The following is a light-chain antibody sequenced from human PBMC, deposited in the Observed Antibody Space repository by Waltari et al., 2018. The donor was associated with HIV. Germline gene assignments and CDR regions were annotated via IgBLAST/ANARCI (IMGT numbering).Light chain of an antibody. CDR1: TSNLGTNP. CDR3: AAWDASLHVV. CDR2: RNH. J-gene: IGLJ2*01. V-gene: IGLV1-44*01. Sequence: QSVLTQPPSASGTLGQGVTLSCFGSTSNLGTNPVNWYQHLPGAAPKLIIFRNHQRPSGVPDRFSGSQSGTSAFLTITGLLSGDEATYYCAAWDASLHVVFGGGTQLTVL.